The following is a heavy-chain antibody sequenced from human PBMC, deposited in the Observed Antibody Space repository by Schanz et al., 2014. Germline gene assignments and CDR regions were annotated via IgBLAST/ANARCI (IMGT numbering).Heavy chain of an antibody. CDR1: GFTFSSYA. CDR3: IRGDIMVVPVAHF. V-gene: IGHV3-23*04. CDR2: ISGNGGST. D-gene: IGHD2-2*01. J-gene: IGHJ4*02. Sequence: EVQLVESGGGLVQPGGSLRLSCAASGFTFSSYAMSWVRQPPGKGLEWVSAISGNGGSTYFADSVKGRFTISRDNSDNTLYLQMNSLRAEDTAVYYCIRGDIMVVPVAHFWGQGILVTVSS.